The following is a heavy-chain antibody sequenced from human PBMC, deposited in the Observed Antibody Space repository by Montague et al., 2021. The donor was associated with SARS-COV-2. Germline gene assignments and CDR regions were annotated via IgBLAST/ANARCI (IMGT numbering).Heavy chain of an antibody. Sequence: SLSLSLSASGFPFSSYAMSWVRQAPGKGLEWVSTISISDGNTYYADSVKGRFTISRDKSKNTLYLQMNSLRAEDTAVYYCAKSDYFDPWGQGTLVTVSS. D-gene: IGHD3-16*01. J-gene: IGHJ5*02. CDR3: AKSDYFDP. V-gene: IGHV3-23*01. CDR2: ISISDGNT. CDR1: GFPFSSYA.